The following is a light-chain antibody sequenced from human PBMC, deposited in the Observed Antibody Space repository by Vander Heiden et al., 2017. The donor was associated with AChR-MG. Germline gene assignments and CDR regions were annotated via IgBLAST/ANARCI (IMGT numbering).Light chain of an antibody. Sequence: DIQMTQSPSSLSASVGDRVTITCRSSQSISSYLNWYQQKPGKAPKLLIYGASSLQSGVPSRFSGSGSGTDFTLTISSLQPEDSATYYCQQSYGTSWTFGQVSKVEIK. CDR2: GAS. CDR3: QQSYGTSWT. CDR1: QSISSY. J-gene: IGKJ1*01. V-gene: IGKV1-39*01.